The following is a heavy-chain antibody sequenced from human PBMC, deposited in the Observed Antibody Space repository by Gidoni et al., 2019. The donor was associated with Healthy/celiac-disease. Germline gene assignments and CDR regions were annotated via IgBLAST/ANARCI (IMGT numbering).Heavy chain of an antibody. D-gene: IGHD2-15*01. CDR2: IWYDGSNK. V-gene: IGHV3-33*01. CDR1: GFTFSSYA. CDR3: ARAYCSGGSCYSTWSYYYGMDV. Sequence: QVQLVESGGGVVQPGRSLRLSCAASGFTFSSYAMHWVRQAPGKGLEWVAVIWYDGSNKYYADSVKGRFTISRDNSKNTLYLQMNSLRAEDTAVYYCARAYCSGGSCYSTWSYYYGMDVWGQGTTVTVSS. J-gene: IGHJ6*02.